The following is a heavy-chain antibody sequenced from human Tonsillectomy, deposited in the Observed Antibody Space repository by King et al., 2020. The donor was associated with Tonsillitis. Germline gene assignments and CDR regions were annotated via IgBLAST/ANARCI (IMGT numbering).Heavy chain of an antibody. Sequence: VQLVESGGGLVKPGGSLRLSCAASGFTFNIYSMNWVRQAPGKGLEWVSSISSSSSYIYYADSVKGRFTISRDNAKNSLYLQMNSLRAEDTAVYYCARDDDYDILTGYDYWDQGTLVTVSS. J-gene: IGHJ4*02. V-gene: IGHV3-21*01. CDR3: ARDDDYDILTGYDY. D-gene: IGHD3-9*01. CDR1: GFTFNIYS. CDR2: ISSSSSYI.